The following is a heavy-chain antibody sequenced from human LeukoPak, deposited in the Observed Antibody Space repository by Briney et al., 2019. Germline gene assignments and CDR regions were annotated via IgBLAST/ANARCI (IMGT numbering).Heavy chain of an antibody. J-gene: IGHJ4*02. V-gene: IGHV4-34*01. CDR3: ATAAAGRYYFDY. CDR2: INHSGST. CDR1: GGSFSGYY. D-gene: IGHD6-13*01. Sequence: SETLSLTCAVYGGSFSGYYWSWIRQPPGKGLEWIGEINHSGSTNYNPSLKSRVTISVDTSKNQFSLKLSPVTAADTAVYYCATAAAGRYYFDYWGQGTLVTVSS.